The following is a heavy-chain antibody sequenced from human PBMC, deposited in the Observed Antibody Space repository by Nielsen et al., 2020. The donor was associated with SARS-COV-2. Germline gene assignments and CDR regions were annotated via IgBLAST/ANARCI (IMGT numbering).Heavy chain of an antibody. J-gene: IGHJ5*02. CDR2: VYYSGTT. V-gene: IGHV4-59*08. CDR1: GVSISTYY. Sequence: SETLSLTCTVSGVSISTYYWSWIRQPPGKGLEWIGYVYYSGTTSYNPSLKSRVSISVDTSKNQFSLNLTSVTAADTAVYYCASLGLDPLGQGTLVTFSS. CDR3: ASLGLDP.